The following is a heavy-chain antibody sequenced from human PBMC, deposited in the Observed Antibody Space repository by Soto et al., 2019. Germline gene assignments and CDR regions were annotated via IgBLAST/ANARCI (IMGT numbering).Heavy chain of an antibody. Sequence: EVQLVESGGGLIQPGGSLRLSCEASGFTFSSNDMNWVRQAPGKGLEWVSLIWTSGSTAYADSVKGRFTISRDNSKSALYLYMSSLRAEDTAVYYCATRPLLRGAPWGQGTMVTVSS. D-gene: IGHD3-16*01. CDR2: IWTSGST. J-gene: IGHJ3*01. CDR3: ATRPLLRGAP. V-gene: IGHV3-53*01. CDR1: GFTFSSND.